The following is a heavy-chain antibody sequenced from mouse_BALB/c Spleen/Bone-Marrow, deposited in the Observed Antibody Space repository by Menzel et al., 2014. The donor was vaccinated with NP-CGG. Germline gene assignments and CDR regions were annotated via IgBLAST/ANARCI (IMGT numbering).Heavy chain of an antibody. Sequence: QVQLKESGPGLVSPSQSLSITCTVSGFSLTSYGVHWVRQPPGKGLEWLGVIWADGSTNYNSALMSRLSISKDNSKNQVSLKMNSLQTDDTAMYYCARTARATTGFAYWGQGTLVTVSA. V-gene: IGHV2-9*02. CDR2: IWADGST. J-gene: IGHJ3*01. D-gene: IGHD3-2*01. CDR3: ARTARATTGFAY. CDR1: GFSLTSYG.